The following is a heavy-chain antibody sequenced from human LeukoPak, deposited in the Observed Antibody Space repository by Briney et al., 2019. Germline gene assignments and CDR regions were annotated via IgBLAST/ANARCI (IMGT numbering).Heavy chain of an antibody. CDR1: GFTVVIKH. J-gene: IGHJ4*02. CDR3: GALYDGGGYYDY. D-gene: IGHD3-22*01. CDR2: IYSTGST. Sequence: GGSLRLSCAASGFTVVIKHMIWVRQAPGKGLEWVSVIYSTGSTSYTDSVKGRFTISRDNSKNTLYLQMNSLRVEDTAVYYCGALYDGGGYYDYWGQGTLVTVSP. V-gene: IGHV3-53*01.